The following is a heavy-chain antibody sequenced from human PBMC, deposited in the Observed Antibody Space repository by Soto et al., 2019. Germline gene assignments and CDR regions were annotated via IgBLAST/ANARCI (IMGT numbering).Heavy chain of an antibody. CDR3: ARGNHRWLQLWYFDL. V-gene: IGHV1-69*12. Sequence: QVQLVQSGAEVKKPGSSVKVSCKASGGTFSNYPISWVRQAPGQGLEWMGGIIPIFGTVNYAQKFQGRVTITADESTSTAYMELSSLGSEDTAVYYCARGNHRWLQLWYFDLWGRGTLVTVSS. CDR2: IIPIFGTV. CDR1: GGTFSNYP. J-gene: IGHJ2*01. D-gene: IGHD5-12*01.